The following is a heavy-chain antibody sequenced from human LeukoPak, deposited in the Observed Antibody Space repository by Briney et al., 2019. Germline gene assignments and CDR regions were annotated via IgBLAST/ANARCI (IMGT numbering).Heavy chain of an antibody. CDR3: ARGFLEWLMVYNWFDP. Sequence: PSETLSLTCAVYGGSFSGYYWSWIRQPPGKGLEWIGEINHSGSTNYNPSLKSRVTISVDTSKNQFSLKLSSVTAADTAVYYCARGFLEWLMVYNWFDPWGQGTLVTVSS. CDR2: INHSGST. D-gene: IGHD3-3*01. CDR1: GGSFSGYY. V-gene: IGHV4-34*01. J-gene: IGHJ5*02.